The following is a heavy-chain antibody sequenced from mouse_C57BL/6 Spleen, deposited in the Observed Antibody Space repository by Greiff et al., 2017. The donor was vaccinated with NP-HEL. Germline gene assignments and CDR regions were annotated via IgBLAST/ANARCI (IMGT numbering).Heavy chain of an antibody. D-gene: IGHD1-1*01. V-gene: IGHV1-55*01. J-gene: IGHJ2*01. CDR1: GYTFTSYW. CDR3: ARYYYGSSYSSFYYFDY. Sequence: QLQQPGAELVKPGASVKMSCKASGYTFTSYWITWVKQRPGQGLEWIGDIYPGSGSTNYNEKFKSKATLTVDTSSSTAYMQLSSLTSEDSAVYYCARYYYGSSYSSFYYFDYWGQGTTLTVSS. CDR2: IYPGSGST.